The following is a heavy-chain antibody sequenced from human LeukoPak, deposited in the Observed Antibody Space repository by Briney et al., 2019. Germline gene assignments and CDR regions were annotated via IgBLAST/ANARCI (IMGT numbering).Heavy chain of an antibody. CDR3: ARVPRDCSSTSCPYDY. V-gene: IGHV4-30-4*01. Sequence: PSQTLSLTCTVSGGSISSGDYYWSWIRQPPGKGLEWIGYIYYSGSTYYNPSLKSRVTISVDTSKNQFSLKLSSVTAADTAVYYCARVPRDCSSTSCPYDYWGQGTLVTVSS. D-gene: IGHD2-2*01. CDR2: IYYSGST. J-gene: IGHJ4*02. CDR1: GGSISSGDYY.